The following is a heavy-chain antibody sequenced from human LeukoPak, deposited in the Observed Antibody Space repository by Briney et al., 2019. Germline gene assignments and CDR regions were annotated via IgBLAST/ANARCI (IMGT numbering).Heavy chain of an antibody. J-gene: IGHJ4*02. CDR3: ARDSPSSSWYYFDY. D-gene: IGHD6-13*01. CDR1: GFTFDDYA. V-gene: IGHV3-9*01. CDR2: ISWNSGSI. Sequence: PGRSLRLSCAASGFTFDDYAMHWVRQAPGKGLEWVSGISWNSGSIGYADSAKGRFTISRDNAKNSLYLQMNSLRAEDTAVYYCARDSPSSSWYYFDYWGQGTLVTVSS.